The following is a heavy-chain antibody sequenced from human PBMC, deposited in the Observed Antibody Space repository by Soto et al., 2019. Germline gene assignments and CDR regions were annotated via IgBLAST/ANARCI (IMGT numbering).Heavy chain of an antibody. CDR1: GFSLSTSGVG. Sequence: SGPTLVNPTQTLTLTCTFSGFSLSTSGVGVGWIRQPPGEALEWIALIYWNADKRYSPSLKSRLTITKDTSRNQVVLAMTNMDPVDTATYYCALSSEIDSSRYYRQRDSLDIWGQGIMVTVSS. D-gene: IGHD3-22*01. CDR2: IYWNADK. J-gene: IGHJ3*02. V-gene: IGHV2-5*01. CDR3: ALSSEIDSSRYYRQRDSLDI.